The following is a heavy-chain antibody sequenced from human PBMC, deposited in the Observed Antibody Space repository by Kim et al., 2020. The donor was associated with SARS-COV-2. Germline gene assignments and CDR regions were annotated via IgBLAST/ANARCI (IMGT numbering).Heavy chain of an antibody. CDR3: ATSLDTAMVDRDY. D-gene: IGHD5-18*01. J-gene: IGHJ4*02. V-gene: IGHV3-23*01. Sequence: YADSVKGRFTISRDNSKNTLYLQMNSLRAEDTAVYYCATSLDTAMVDRDYWGQGTLVTVSS.